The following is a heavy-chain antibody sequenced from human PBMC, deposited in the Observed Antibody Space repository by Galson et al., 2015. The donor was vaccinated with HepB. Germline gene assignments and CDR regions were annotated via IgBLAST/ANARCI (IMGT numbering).Heavy chain of an antibody. CDR1: GFTLSSYA. CDR2: ISADSTNK. Sequence: SLRLSCEASGFTLSSYAMHWVRQAPGQGLEWVAGISADSTNKYYAASVKGRITISRDNSKNTLYLQMNSLRAEDAAVYYCARYCYYGSRSYDKAYYFDYWGQGALVTVSS. J-gene: IGHJ4*02. CDR3: ARYCYYGSRSYDKAYYFDY. D-gene: IGHD3-10*01. V-gene: IGHV3-30*04.